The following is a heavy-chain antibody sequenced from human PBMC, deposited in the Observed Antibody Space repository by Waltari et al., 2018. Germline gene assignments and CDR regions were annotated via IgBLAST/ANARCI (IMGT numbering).Heavy chain of an antibody. J-gene: IGHJ5*02. Sequence: QVQLQESGPGLVKPSETLSLTCTVSGGSISSYYWSWIRQPPGKGLEWIGYIYYSGSTNYNPSLKSRVTISVDTSKNQFSLKLSSVTAADTAVYYCARVTLELEEGWFDPWGQGTLVTVSS. D-gene: IGHD1-1*01. CDR2: IYYSGST. CDR3: ARVTLELEEGWFDP. CDR1: GGSISSYY. V-gene: IGHV4-59*01.